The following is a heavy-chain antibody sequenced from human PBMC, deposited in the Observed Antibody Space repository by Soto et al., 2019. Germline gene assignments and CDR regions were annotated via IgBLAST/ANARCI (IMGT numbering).Heavy chain of an antibody. CDR3: AKDFAGTYYYYGMDV. CDR1: GFTFSSYG. V-gene: IGHV3-30*18. Sequence: GGSLRLSCAASGFTFSSYGMHWVRQAPGKGLEWVAVISYDGSNKYYADTVKGRFTISRDNSKNTLYLQMNSLRAEDTVVYYCAKDFAGTYYYYGMDVWGQGTTVTVSS. J-gene: IGHJ6*02. D-gene: IGHD1-1*01. CDR2: ISYDGSNK.